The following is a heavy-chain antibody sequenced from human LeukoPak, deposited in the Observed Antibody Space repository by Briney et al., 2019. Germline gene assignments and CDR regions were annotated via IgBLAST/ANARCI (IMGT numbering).Heavy chain of an antibody. CDR1: GGSISSSSYY. D-gene: IGHD6-6*01. V-gene: IGHV4-39*01. Sequence: SETLSLTCTVSGGSISSSSYYWGWIRQPPGKGLECIGSIYYSGSTYYNPSLKSRVTISVDTSKNQFSLKLSSVTAADTAVYYCARLKQLGVLFEYWGQGTLVTVSS. CDR2: IYYSGST. CDR3: ARLKQLGVLFEY. J-gene: IGHJ4*02.